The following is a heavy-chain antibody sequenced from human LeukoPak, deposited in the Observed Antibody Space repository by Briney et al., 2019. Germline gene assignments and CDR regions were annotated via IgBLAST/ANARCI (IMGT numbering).Heavy chain of an antibody. CDR1: GGSISSSIYY. Sequence: NPSETLSLTCTVSGGSISSSIYYWGWIRQPPGKGLEWIGSIYYSGSTYYNPSLKSRVTISVDTSKNQFSLKLSSVTAADTAVYYCARDSATWYYDFWSGYYPSCWYFDLWGRGTLVTVSS. V-gene: IGHV4-39*07. CDR2: IYYSGST. D-gene: IGHD3-3*01. J-gene: IGHJ2*01. CDR3: ARDSATWYYDFWSGYYPSCWYFDL.